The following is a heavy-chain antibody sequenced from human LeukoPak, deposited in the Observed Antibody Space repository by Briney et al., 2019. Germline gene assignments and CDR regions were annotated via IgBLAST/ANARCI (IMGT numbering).Heavy chain of an antibody. CDR2: INPHSGVT. V-gene: IGHV1-2*02. D-gene: IGHD6-19*01. J-gene: IGHJ4*02. CDR3: ARGQQWLEAFEH. CDR1: GYTFTDYY. Sequence: GASVKVSCKASGYTFTDYYIHWVRQAPGQGLEWMGWINPHSGVTKYAQKFQGRVTVTRDTSVSSASMEVTSLRSADTAVYYCARGQQWLEAFEHWGQGTLVTVSS.